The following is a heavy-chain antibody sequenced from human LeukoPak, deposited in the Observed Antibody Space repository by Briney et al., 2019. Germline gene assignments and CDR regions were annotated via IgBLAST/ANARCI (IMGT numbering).Heavy chain of an antibody. V-gene: IGHV3-23*01. CDR3: ATAGGPYYDILTGFGPDAFGI. J-gene: IGHJ3*02. CDR1: GFTFGSYA. Sequence: GGSLRLSCAASGFTFGSYALSWVRQAPGKGLEWVSAISGSGGSTYYADSVKGWFTISRDNSKNTLFLQMNSLRAEDTAVYYCATAGGPYYDILTGFGPDAFGIWGQGTMVTVSS. CDR2: ISGSGGST. D-gene: IGHD3-9*01.